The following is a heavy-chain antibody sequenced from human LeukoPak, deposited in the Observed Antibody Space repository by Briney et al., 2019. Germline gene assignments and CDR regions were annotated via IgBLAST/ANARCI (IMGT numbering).Heavy chain of an antibody. J-gene: IGHJ3*02. Sequence: AAVKVSCKASRYTFTSYVISWVRHAPRQGLEWMGCISAYNGNTNYAQKLQGRVTITTDTSTSTAYMELRSLRSDDTAVYYCARDQRDTAMVTGRAFDIWGQGTMVTVSS. D-gene: IGHD5-18*01. CDR3: ARDQRDTAMVTGRAFDI. CDR2: ISAYNGNT. CDR1: RYTFTSYV. V-gene: IGHV1-18*01.